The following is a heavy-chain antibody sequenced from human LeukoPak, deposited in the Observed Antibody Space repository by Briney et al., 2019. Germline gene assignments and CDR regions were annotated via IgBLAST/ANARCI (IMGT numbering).Heavy chain of an antibody. Sequence: PGGSLRLSCAASEFTFSSYDMHWVRQATGKGLEWVSAIGTAGDTYYPDSVKGRFTISRENAKNSLYLQMNSLRAGDTAVYYCARSSIAAGAPDFDYWGQGTLVTVSS. V-gene: IGHV3-13*01. J-gene: IGHJ4*02. CDR1: EFTFSSYD. CDR2: IGTAGDT. D-gene: IGHD6-6*01. CDR3: ARSSIAAGAPDFDY.